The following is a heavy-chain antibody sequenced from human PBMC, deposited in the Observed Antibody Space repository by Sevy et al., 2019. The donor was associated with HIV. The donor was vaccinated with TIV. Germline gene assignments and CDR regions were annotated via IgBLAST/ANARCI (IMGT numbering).Heavy chain of an antibody. CDR3: ATTKDYYESSGSPFDY. J-gene: IGHJ4*02. CDR1: GKTLTQLS. V-gene: IGHV1-24*01. Sequence: ASVNVSCKVSGKTLTQLSMHWVRQAPGKGLEWMGSYDPEDDKRIYAQMFQGRVTMTEDTSTDTAYMELRILRSEDTAVYYCATTKDYYESSGSPFDYWGQGTLVTVSS. CDR2: YDPEDDKR. D-gene: IGHD3-22*01.